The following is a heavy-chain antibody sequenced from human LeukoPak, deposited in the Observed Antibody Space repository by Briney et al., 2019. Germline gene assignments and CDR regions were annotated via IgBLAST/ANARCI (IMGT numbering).Heavy chain of an antibody. CDR2: IYTSGST. J-gene: IGHJ3*02. V-gene: IGHV4-61*02. CDR1: GGSISSGSYY. CDR3: EGIGRTSDAFDI. Sequence: SETLSLTCTVSGGSISSGSYYWSWIRQPAGKGLEWIGRIYTSGSTNYNPSLKSRVTISVDTSKNQFSLKLSSVTAADTAVYYCEGIGRTSDAFDIWGQGTMVTVSS. D-gene: IGHD1-26*01.